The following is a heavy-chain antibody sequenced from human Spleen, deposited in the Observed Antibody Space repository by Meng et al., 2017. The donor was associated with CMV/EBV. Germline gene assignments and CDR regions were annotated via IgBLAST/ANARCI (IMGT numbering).Heavy chain of an antibody. D-gene: IGHD4-11*01. CDR2: ISWDATAT. CDR1: GFIFDDYA. CDR3: ARESNFFPGDY. Sequence: GGSLRLTCAASGFIFDDYAMYWVRQAPGKSLEWLSLISWDATATYYADSVKGRFTISRDNAKNSLYLQMNSLRAEDTAIYFCARESNFFPGDYWGQGTLVTVSS. J-gene: IGHJ4*02. V-gene: IGHV3-43D*03.